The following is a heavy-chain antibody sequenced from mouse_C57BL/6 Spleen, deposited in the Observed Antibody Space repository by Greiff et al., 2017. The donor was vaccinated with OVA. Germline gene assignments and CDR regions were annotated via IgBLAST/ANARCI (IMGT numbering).Heavy chain of an antibody. V-gene: IGHV5-17*01. CDR1: GFTFSDYG. J-gene: IGHJ1*03. CDR2: ISSGSSTI. CDR3: ARMRYGYFDV. Sequence: EVMLVESGGGLVKPGGSLKLSCAASGFTFSDYGMHWVRQAPEKGLEWVAYISSGSSTIYYADTVKGRFTISRDNAKNTLFLQMTSLRSEDTAMYYCARMRYGYFDVWGTGTTVTVSS.